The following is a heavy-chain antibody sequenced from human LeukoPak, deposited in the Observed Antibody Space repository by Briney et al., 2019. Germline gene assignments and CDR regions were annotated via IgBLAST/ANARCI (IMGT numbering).Heavy chain of an antibody. CDR1: GGSFSSYNYY. J-gene: IGHJ4*02. D-gene: IGHD4-17*01. Sequence: SETLSLTCTVSGGSFSSYNYYWGWIRQPPGKGLEWIGTIYYTGTTYYNPSLKSRVTISVDTSQSQFSLKLTSVTAADTAVYYCARGLRVTTYYFDYWGQGTLVTVSS. CDR2: IYYTGTT. CDR3: ARGLRVTTYYFDY. V-gene: IGHV4-39*07.